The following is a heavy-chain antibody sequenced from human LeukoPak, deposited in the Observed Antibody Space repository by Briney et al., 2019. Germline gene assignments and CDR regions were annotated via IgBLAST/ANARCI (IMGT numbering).Heavy chain of an antibody. CDR3: ARGGSRGRYAAAGDY. CDR1: GGSFSGYY. V-gene: IGHV4-34*01. CDR2: INHSGST. J-gene: IGHJ4*02. D-gene: IGHD1-26*01. Sequence: SETLSLTCAVYGGSFSGYYWSWIRQPPGKGLEWIGEINHSGSTNYNPSLKRRVTISVDTSKNQFSLKLSSVTAADTAVYSRARGGSRGRYAAAGDYWGQGTPPTVSS.